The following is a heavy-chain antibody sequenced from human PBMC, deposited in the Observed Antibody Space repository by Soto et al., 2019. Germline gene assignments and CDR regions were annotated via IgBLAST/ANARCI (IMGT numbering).Heavy chain of an antibody. CDR2: ISGSGGNT. CDR1: GFTFSSYA. CDR3: ARRSSGWYFDY. Sequence: EVQLLESGGGFVQPGGSLRLSCAPSGFTFSSYAMNWVRQAPGKGLEWGSVISGSGGNTYYADSVKGRFTISRDNSKNTLYLQMNSLRAEDTAVYYCARRSSGWYFDYWGQGTLVTVSS. J-gene: IGHJ4*02. V-gene: IGHV3-23*01. D-gene: IGHD6-19*01.